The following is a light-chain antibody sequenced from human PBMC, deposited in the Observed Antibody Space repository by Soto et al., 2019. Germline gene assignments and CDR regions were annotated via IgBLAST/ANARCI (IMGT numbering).Light chain of an antibody. Sequence: SALTQPASVSGSPGQSITISCTGTGSDVGAYNYVSWYQHRPGKAPQLLIYEVTNRPSGVSDRFSGSKSGNTASLTISGLQAEDEANYYCNSYTTLSNRVFGTGTKVTV. CDR2: EVT. CDR3: NSYTTLSNRV. CDR1: GSDVGAYNY. J-gene: IGLJ1*01. V-gene: IGLV2-14*01.